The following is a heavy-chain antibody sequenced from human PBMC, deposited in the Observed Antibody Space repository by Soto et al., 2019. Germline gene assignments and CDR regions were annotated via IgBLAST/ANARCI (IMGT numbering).Heavy chain of an antibody. CDR2: ISTYNGKT. CDR3: ARGALPTATPSCFAP. D-gene: IGHD2-2*01. J-gene: IGHJ5*02. CDR1: GYTLNSSG. Sequence: QVQLVQSGAEVNKPGASVKVSCKASGYTLNSSGITWVRQAPGQWLEWMGWISTYNGKTNYAQKVRDRVTMTTDTSTSTAYMELRSLTSHDTSVYYCARGALPTATPSCFAPWGQGTLLTVS. V-gene: IGHV1-18*04.